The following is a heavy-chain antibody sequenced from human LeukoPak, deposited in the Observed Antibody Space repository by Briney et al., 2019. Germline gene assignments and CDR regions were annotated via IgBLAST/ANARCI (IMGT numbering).Heavy chain of an antibody. CDR1: GGSFSGYY. V-gene: IGHV4-34*01. CDR3: ARLRRSESFGESYSRRHYYYGMDV. CDR2: INHSGST. D-gene: IGHD3-10*01. J-gene: IGHJ6*02. Sequence: SETLSLTCAVYGGSFSGYYWSWIRQPPGKGLEWIGEINHSGSTNYNPSLKSRVTISVDTSKNQFSLKLSSVTAADTAVYYCARLRRSESFGESYSRRHYYYGMDVWGQGTTVTVSS.